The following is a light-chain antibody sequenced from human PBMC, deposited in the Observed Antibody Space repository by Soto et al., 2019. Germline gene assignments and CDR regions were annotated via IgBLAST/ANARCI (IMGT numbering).Light chain of an antibody. CDR3: QHSDSSLIT. CDR1: QSVSSY. CDR2: DAS. Sequence: ATLSLSPGERATLSCRASQSVSSYLAGHQQKPGQAPRLLIYDASNRATGIPARFSGGGSGTDFTLTISSRLDAEVAALYYRQHSDSSLITFGHGTRLEI. J-gene: IGKJ5*01. V-gene: IGKV3-11*01.